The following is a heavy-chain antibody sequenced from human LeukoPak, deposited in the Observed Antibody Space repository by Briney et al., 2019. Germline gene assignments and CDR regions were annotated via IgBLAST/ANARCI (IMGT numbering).Heavy chain of an antibody. J-gene: IGHJ5*02. V-gene: IGHV4-59*08. CDR2: IYDSGST. Sequence: SDTLSLTRSVSGDSIRNYYWRWLRQTPGKGLEWIGHIYDSGSTNYNHSLKSRVTISVDTSKNQFALKVSSVTAADTAVYYCARLARRRWFEPWGQGTLVTVSS. CDR1: GDSIRNYY. CDR3: ARLARRRWFEP.